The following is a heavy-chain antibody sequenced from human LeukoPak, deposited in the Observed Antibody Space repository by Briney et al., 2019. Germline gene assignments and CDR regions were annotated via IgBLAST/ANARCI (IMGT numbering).Heavy chain of an antibody. D-gene: IGHD3-10*01. V-gene: IGHV4-59*01. CDR1: GGSISSYY. Sequence: SETLSLTCTVSGGSISSYYWSWTRQPPGKGLEWIGYIYYSGSTNYNPSLKSRVTISVDTSKNQFSLKLSSVTAADTAVYYCARALNYGSGSYWYNWFDPWGQGNLVTVSS. CDR3: ARALNYGSGSYWYNWFDP. J-gene: IGHJ5*02. CDR2: IYYSGST.